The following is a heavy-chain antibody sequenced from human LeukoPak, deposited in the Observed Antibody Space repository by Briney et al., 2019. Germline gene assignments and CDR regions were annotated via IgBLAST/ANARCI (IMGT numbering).Heavy chain of an antibody. CDR1: VDSFSGYY. J-gene: IGHJ6*03. V-gene: IGHV4-34*01. Sequence: PSETLSLTCAVYVDSFSGYYWSWIRQPPGGGLEWVGGITHSGSSNYNPSLNSRVTMSVDTSKNQFSLKLSSVTAADTAVYYCARGKVGATPIYYMDVWGKGTKVTVSS. CDR3: ARGKVGATPIYYMDV. D-gene: IGHD1-26*01. CDR2: ITHSGSS.